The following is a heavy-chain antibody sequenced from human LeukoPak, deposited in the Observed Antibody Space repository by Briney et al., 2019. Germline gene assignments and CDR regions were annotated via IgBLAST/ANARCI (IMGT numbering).Heavy chain of an antibody. CDR2: IGTASDT. CDR1: GFTFSSFD. J-gene: IGHJ6*03. Sequence: GGSLRLSCAASGFTFSSFDMHWVRQPTGQGLEWVSTIGTASDTYYPGSVEGRFTLSRDNAKNSLYLQMNSLTAGDTAVYYCARGPPRGKYYYMDVWGQGTTVTVSS. V-gene: IGHV3-13*01. CDR3: ARGPPRGKYYYMDV. D-gene: IGHD1-1*01.